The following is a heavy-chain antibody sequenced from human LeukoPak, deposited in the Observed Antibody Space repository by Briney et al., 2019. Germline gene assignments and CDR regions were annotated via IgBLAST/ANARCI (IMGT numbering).Heavy chain of an antibody. CDR2: IKYDGGDK. CDR3: ARDVLKTKDAFDI. J-gene: IGHJ3*02. Sequence: GGALRLSCAASGVTFNGFWVSRGRQAPGRGREWGANIKYDGGDKYYMDSVKGRYTISRDNAKDSLYLQMNSLRVEDTAVYYCARDVLKTKDAFDIWGQGTMVTVSS. V-gene: IGHV3-7*01. CDR1: GVTFNGFW. D-gene: IGHD1/OR15-1a*01.